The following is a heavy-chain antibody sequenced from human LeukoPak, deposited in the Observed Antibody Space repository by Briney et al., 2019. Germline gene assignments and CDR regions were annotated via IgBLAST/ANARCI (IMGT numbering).Heavy chain of an antibody. D-gene: IGHD6-13*01. CDR3: ARGLAAAGTSYLDY. Sequence: PSETLSLTCTVSGGSINSYYWSWIRQPPGKGLEWIGYIYYSGSTNYSPSLKGRVTISVDTSKNQFSLKLSSVTAADTAVYYCARGLAAAGTSYLDYWGQGTLVTVSS. J-gene: IGHJ4*02. CDR2: IYYSGST. V-gene: IGHV4-59*01. CDR1: GGSINSYY.